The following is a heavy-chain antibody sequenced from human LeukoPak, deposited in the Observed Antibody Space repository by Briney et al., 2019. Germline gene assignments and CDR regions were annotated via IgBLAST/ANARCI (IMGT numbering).Heavy chain of an antibody. J-gene: IGHJ5*02. D-gene: IGHD3-10*01. CDR3: ARDLSGPMGRGVTEPIWFDP. CDR2: TYYRSKWYN. CDR1: GDSVSSNSAA. V-gene: IGHV6-1*01. Sequence: SQTLSLTCAISGDSVSSNSAAWNWIRQSPSRGLEWLGRTYYRSKWYNDYAVSVKSRITINPDTSKNQFSVKLSSVTAADTAVYYSARDLSGPMGRGVTEPIWFDPWGQGTLVTVSS.